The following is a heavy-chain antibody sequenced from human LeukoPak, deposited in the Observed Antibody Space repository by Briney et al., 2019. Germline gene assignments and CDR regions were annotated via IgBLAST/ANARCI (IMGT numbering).Heavy chain of an antibody. D-gene: IGHD6-13*01. CDR2: ISGSGGST. CDR3: AKDVGIAAARGYFDY. V-gene: IGHV3-23*01. CDR1: GFTFSSYA. Sequence: PGGSLRLSCAASGFTFSSYAISWVRQAPGKGLEWVSAISGSGGSTYYADSVKGRFTISRDNSKNTLYLQMNSLRAEDTAVYYCAKDVGIAAARGYFDYWGQGTLVTVSS. J-gene: IGHJ4*02.